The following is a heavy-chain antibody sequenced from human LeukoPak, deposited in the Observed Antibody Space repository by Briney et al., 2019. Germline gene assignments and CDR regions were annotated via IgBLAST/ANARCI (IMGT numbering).Heavy chain of an antibody. CDR2: INHSGRT. Sequence: PSETLSLTCGVYGGSLSGYYWSWIRQPPGKGLEWIGEINHSGRTNYNPSLKSRASISVDTSKNHFSLRLRSVTAADTAVYYCATWGNAFDIWGQGTTVTVSS. CDR3: ATWGNAFDI. CDR1: GGSLSGYY. D-gene: IGHD3-16*01. J-gene: IGHJ3*02. V-gene: IGHV4-34*01.